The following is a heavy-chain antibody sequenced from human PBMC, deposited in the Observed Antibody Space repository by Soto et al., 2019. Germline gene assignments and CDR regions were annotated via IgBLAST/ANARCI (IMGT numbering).Heavy chain of an antibody. CDR3: ARVGKDIIETLYHDYYGLDG. V-gene: IGHV3-48*02. CDR2: ISRSSTTI. D-gene: IGHD2-15*01. CDR1: GFIFNDYT. J-gene: IGHJ6*02. Sequence: GGSLRLSCAASGFIFNDYTMNWVRQAPGKGLEWVSFISRSSTTIYYADSVKGRFTISRDNAKSSLFLQMNSLRDEDTAVYYCARVGKDIIETLYHDYYGLDGWGQGTTVSV.